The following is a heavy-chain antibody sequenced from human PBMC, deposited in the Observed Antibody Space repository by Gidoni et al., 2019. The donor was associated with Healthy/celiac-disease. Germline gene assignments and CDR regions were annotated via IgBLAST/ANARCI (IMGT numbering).Heavy chain of an antibody. CDR2: IIPIFGTE. V-gene: IGHV1-69*01. D-gene: IGHD3-9*01. CDR1: GGTFSSNA. Sequence: QVQLVQSGAEVKKPGSSVKVSCKASGGTFSSNAISWVRQDPGHGLEWMGGIIPIFGTENYAQKFQGRVTITADESTSTAYMELSSLRSEDTAVYYCARDARRDLRYFDWLLWWGQGTLVTVSS. J-gene: IGHJ4*02. CDR3: ARDARRDLRYFDWLLW.